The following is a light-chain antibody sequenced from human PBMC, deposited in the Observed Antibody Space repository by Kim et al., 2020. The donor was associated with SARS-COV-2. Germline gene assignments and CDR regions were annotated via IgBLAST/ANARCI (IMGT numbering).Light chain of an antibody. J-gene: IGLJ2*01. V-gene: IGLV3-1*01. CDR2: EDT. CDR3: PAWDSTTVI. CDR1: KLGDKY. Sequence: SYELTQPPSVSVSPGQTASISCSGDKLGDKYACWYQQRPGQSPVLVIYEDTRRPSGIPERFSASTSGNTATLTISGTQAMDEADYYCPAWDSTTVIFGGGTQLTVL.